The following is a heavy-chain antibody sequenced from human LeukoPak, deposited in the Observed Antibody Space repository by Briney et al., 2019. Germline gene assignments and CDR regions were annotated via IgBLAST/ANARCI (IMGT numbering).Heavy chain of an antibody. J-gene: IGHJ4*02. CDR1: GFTFSSDA. V-gene: IGHV3-30*02. CDR2: ILSDGSKK. D-gene: IGHD1-1*01. CDR3: VKDRASHWTFDY. Sequence: GGSLRLSCAASGFTFSSDAMHWVRQAPGKGLEWVAIILSDGSKKYYTDSVRGRFTIPRDNSKNTLYLQMNSLRDEDTAVYYCVKDRASHWTFDYWGQGTLVTVSS.